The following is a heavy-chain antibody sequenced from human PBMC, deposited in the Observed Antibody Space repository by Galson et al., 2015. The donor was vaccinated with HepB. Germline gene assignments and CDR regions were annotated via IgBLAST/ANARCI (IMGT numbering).Heavy chain of an antibody. CDR1: GFTFSSYW. CDR3: AREMVRGVIITVVYYGMDV. Sequence: SLRLSCAASGFTFSSYWMSWVRQAPGKGLEWVANIKQDGSEKYYVDSVKGRFTISRDNAKNSLYLQMNSLRAEDTAVYYCAREMVRGVIITVVYYGMDVWGQGTTVTVSS. J-gene: IGHJ6*02. CDR2: IKQDGSEK. D-gene: IGHD3-10*01. V-gene: IGHV3-7*03.